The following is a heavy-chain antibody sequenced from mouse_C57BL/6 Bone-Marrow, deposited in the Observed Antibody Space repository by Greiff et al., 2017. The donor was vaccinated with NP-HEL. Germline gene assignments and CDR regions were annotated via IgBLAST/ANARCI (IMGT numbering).Heavy chain of an antibody. Sequence: VQLQQSGAELARPGASVKLSCKASGYTFTSYGISWVKQRTGQGLEWIGEIYPRSGNTYYNEKFKGKATLTADKSSSTAYMELRSLTSEDSAVYFCASPVVAPGGKGTTLTVSS. CDR2: IYPRSGNT. CDR1: GYTFTSYG. V-gene: IGHV1-81*01. CDR3: ASPVVAP. J-gene: IGHJ2*01. D-gene: IGHD1-1*01.